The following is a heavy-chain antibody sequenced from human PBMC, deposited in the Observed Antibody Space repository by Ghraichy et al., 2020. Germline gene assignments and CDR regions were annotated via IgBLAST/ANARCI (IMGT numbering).Heavy chain of an antibody. Sequence: GESLNISCAASGFTFSSCGMHWVRQAPGKGLEWVAVISYDGSNKNYADSVKGRFTISRDNSKNTLYLQMNSLRAEDTAVFYCAKSPTVTTDYFDSWGQGTLVTVSS. D-gene: IGHD4-11*01. CDR3: AKSPTVTTDYFDS. J-gene: IGHJ4*02. V-gene: IGHV3-30*18. CDR1: GFTFSSCG. CDR2: ISYDGSNK.